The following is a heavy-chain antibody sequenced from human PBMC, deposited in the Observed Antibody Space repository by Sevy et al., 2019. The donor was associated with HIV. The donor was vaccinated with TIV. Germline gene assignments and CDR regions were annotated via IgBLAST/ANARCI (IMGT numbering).Heavy chain of an antibody. CDR1: RFTFGDYA. Sequence: GGSLRLSCAASRFTFGDYALHWVRQPPGRGLEWLSLITWNSGTTYYADSVKGRFTISRDNSKKSLYLQMHSLRAEDTAFYYCATDMGGDAGYNYGPIDYWGQGTLVTVSS. CDR2: ITWNSGTT. V-gene: IGHV3-43D*04. D-gene: IGHD5-18*01. CDR3: ATDMGGDAGYNYGPIDY. J-gene: IGHJ4*02.